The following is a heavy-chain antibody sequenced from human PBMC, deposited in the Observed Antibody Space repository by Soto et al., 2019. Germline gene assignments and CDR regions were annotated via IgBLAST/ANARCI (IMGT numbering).Heavy chain of an antibody. J-gene: IGHJ6*02. CDR2: IYYSGST. D-gene: IGHD2-15*01. Sequence: SETLSLTCTVSGGSISSSSYYWGWIRQPPGKGLEWIGSIYYSGSTYYNPSLKSRVTISVDTSKNQFSLKLSSVTAADTAVYYCARLPTTLEASYYYYYGMDVWGQGTTVTVSS. CDR1: GGSISSSSYY. V-gene: IGHV4-39*01. CDR3: ARLPTTLEASYYYYYGMDV.